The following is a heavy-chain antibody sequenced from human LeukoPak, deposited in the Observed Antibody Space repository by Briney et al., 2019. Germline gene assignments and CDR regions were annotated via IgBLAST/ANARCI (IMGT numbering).Heavy chain of an antibody. V-gene: IGHV4-59*08. J-gene: IGHJ4*02. D-gene: IGHD5-18*01. CDR2: IYYSGST. CDR1: SGFISSFY. Sequence: SETLSLTCTVSSGFISSFYCSWIRQPPGKGLEWIGYIYYSGSTNYNPSLKSRVTISADTSKNQFSLRLSSVTAADTAVYYCARGTVDTAIDYWGQGALVTVSS. CDR3: ARGTVDTAIDY.